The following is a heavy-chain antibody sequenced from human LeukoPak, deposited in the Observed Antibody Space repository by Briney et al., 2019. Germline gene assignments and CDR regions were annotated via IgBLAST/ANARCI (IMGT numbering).Heavy chain of an antibody. CDR1: GFTVSSNY. CDR2: IYSGGST. Sequence: GGSLRLSCAAPGFTVSSNYMSWVRQAPGKGLEWVSVIYSGGSTYYADSVKGRFTISRDNSKNTLYLQMNSLRAEDTAVYYCAGDTYYDFWSGYYYYYGMDVWGQGTTVTVSS. CDR3: AGDTYYDFWSGYYYYYGMDV. V-gene: IGHV3-53*01. J-gene: IGHJ6*02. D-gene: IGHD3-3*01.